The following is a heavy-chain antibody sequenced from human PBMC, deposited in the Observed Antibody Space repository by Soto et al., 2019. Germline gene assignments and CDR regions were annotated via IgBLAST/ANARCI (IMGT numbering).Heavy chain of an antibody. Sequence: QVQLMQSGAEVKKPGASVKVSCKTSGYTFTADYLYWVRQAPGQGLEWMGGINPNTGDTIYAQKFQGRVTMTRDTSISTAYMELNRLRSDDTAVYFCARDPIGGGAPYYFDYWGQGTLVTVSS. CDR2: INPNTGDT. D-gene: IGHD3-10*01. V-gene: IGHV1-2*02. J-gene: IGHJ4*02. CDR3: ARDPIGGGAPYYFDY. CDR1: GYTFTADY.